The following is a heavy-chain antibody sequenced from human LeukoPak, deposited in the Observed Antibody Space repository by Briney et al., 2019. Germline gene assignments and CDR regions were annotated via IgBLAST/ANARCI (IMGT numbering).Heavy chain of an antibody. V-gene: IGHV3-74*03. CDR3: ARAGQYSGTYDFYYMDV. CDR2: TYNDGSTT. D-gene: IGHD1-26*01. Sequence: GGSLRLSCAASGFTFSSYGMHWVRQAPGKGLVWVSRTYNDGSTTTYADSVKGRFTISRDNAKNTLFLQMNSLRAEDTAVYYCARAGQYSGTYDFYYMDVWGKGTSVTISS. J-gene: IGHJ6*03. CDR1: GFTFSSYG.